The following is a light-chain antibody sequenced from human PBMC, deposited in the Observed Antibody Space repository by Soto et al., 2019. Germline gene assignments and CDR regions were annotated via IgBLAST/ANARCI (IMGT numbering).Light chain of an antibody. J-gene: IGLJ1*01. CDR2: EVT. CDR1: SSDVGGYNY. V-gene: IGLV2-8*01. Sequence: QSVLTQPPSASGSPGQSVTISCTGTSSDVGGYNYVSWYQQHPGKAPKLMIYEVTKRPSGVPDRFSGSKSGNTASLTVSGLQAEDEADYYCSSYTSTSTLYVFGTGTKVTVL. CDR3: SSYTSTSTLYV.